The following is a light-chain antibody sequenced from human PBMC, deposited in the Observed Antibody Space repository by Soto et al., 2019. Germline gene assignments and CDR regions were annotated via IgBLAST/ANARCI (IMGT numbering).Light chain of an antibody. Sequence: DIQMTQSPSSLSASVGDSVTITCRASESISNYFNWYQQKPGKAPKHLVYAASSLQSGVPSRFSCSGSRTDFTLAICGLQPEDSATYFSQQIYSTPLTCGGETKVEI. CDR3: QQIYSTPLT. CDR1: ESISNY. CDR2: AAS. V-gene: IGKV1-39*01. J-gene: IGKJ4*01.